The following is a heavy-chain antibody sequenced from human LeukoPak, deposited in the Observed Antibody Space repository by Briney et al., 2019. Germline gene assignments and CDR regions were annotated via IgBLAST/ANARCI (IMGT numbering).Heavy chain of an antibody. CDR2: VNLNSGST. J-gene: IGHJ3*02. Sequence: ASVKVSCKASAYTFTGYYIHWVRQAPGQGHEWMGWVNLNSGSTKYAQRFQGRVTMTRDTSISTAYMELSRLTSDDTAVYYCARWPVTGDDAFDIWGQGTMVTVSS. CDR3: ARWPVTGDDAFDI. CDR1: AYTFTGYY. V-gene: IGHV1-2*02. D-gene: IGHD7-27*01.